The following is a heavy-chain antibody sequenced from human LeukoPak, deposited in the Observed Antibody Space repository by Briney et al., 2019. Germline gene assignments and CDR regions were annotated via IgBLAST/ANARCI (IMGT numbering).Heavy chain of an antibody. D-gene: IGHD2-2*01. CDR1: GFTFSNAW. Sequence: PGGSLRLSCAASGFTFSNAWMSWVRQAPGKGLEWVGRIKSKTDGGTTDYAAPVKGRFTISRDDSKNTLYLQMNSPKTEDTAVYYCEGTQGYCSSTSCYGARYWGQGTLVTVSS. V-gene: IGHV3-15*01. CDR2: IKSKTDGGTT. J-gene: IGHJ4*02. CDR3: EGTQGYCSSTSCYGARY.